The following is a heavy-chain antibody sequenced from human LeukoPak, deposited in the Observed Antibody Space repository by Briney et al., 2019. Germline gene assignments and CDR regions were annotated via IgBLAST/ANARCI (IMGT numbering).Heavy chain of an antibody. V-gene: IGHV4-30-2*01. Sequence: PSETLSLTCAVSGGSISSGGYSWSWIRQPPGKGLEWIVYIYHSGSTYYNPSLKSRVTISVDRSKNQFSLKLSSVTAADTAVYYCARAERITIFGVVPEYFQHWGQGTLVTVSS. D-gene: IGHD3-3*01. CDR3: ARAERITIFGVVPEYFQH. CDR2: IYHSGST. J-gene: IGHJ1*01. CDR1: GGSISSGGYS.